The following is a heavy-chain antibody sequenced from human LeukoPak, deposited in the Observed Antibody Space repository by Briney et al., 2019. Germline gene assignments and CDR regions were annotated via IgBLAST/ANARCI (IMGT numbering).Heavy chain of an antibody. Sequence: SGGSLRLSCAASGFTFSSYAMSWVRQAPGKGLEWVSAISDSDGNTYYADSVKGRFTISRDNSKNTLYLQMNSLRAEDTAVYYCAGQWLRLGPIDYWGQGTLVSVSS. V-gene: IGHV3-23*01. CDR2: ISDSDGNT. CDR3: AGQWLRLGPIDY. CDR1: GFTFSSYA. D-gene: IGHD5-12*01. J-gene: IGHJ4*02.